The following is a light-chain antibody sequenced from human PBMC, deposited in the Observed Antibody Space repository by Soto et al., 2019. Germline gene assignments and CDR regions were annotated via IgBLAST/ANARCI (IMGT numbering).Light chain of an antibody. CDR3: SSYTSSITLDV. J-gene: IGLJ1*01. Sequence: SVLTQPASVSGSPGQSITISCTGTSGDIGSYNRVSWYQQHPGKAPKLIIYEVTDRPSGVSNRFSGSKSGNTASLTISGLQAEDEADYYFSSYTSSITLDVFGTGTKSPS. CDR2: EVT. CDR1: SGDIGSYNR. V-gene: IGLV2-14*01.